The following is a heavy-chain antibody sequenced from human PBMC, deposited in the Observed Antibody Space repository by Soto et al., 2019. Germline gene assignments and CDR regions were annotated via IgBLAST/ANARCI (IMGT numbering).Heavy chain of an antibody. J-gene: IGHJ3*02. CDR3: ARADSGYYYTSAFDI. CDR1: GYSFTSYW. V-gene: IGHV5-51*01. D-gene: IGHD3-22*01. CDR2: IYPGDSDT. Sequence: GESLKISCQGSGYSFTSYWIGGVRQMPGKGLEWMGIIYPGDSDTRYSPSFQGQVTISADKSISTAYLQWSSLKASDTAMYYCARADSGYYYTSAFDIWGQGTMVTVSS.